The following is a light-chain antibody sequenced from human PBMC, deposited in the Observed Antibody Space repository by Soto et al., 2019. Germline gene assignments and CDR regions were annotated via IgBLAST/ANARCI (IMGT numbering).Light chain of an antibody. Sequence: IRITKSPSALASAAGGRGTVAGRASQGISTYLAWYQQNPGNAPKLLISAASTLQSGVSSRFSGSGSATDFTPTISCLQSEDFATYYCQQYYSYPPWKFGQGTKV. V-gene: IGKV1-8*01. CDR1: QGISTY. CDR3: QQYYSYPPWK. J-gene: IGKJ1*01. CDR2: AAS.